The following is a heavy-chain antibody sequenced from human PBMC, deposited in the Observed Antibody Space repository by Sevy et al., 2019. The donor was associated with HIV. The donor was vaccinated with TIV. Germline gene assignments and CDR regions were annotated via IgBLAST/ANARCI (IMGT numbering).Heavy chain of an antibody. J-gene: IGHJ6*02. Sequence: GGSLRLSCVGSGITFSYYSMNWVRQAPGKGLEWVSSISSSSNIYYAVSVKGRFTISRDNAKKSLYLQMNSLRAEDTAVYYCARDRDGSGSSGGYGMDVWGQGTTVTVSS. CDR2: ISSSSNI. V-gene: IGHV3-21*01. CDR1: GITFSYYS. CDR3: ARDRDGSGSSGGYGMDV. D-gene: IGHD3-10*01.